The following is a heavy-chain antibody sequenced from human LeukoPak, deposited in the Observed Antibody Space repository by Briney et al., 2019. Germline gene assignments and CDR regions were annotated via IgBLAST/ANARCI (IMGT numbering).Heavy chain of an antibody. CDR2: IYYSGST. Sequence: SETLSLTCTVSGGSISSYYWSWIRQPPGKGLEWIGYIYYSGSTNYNPSLKSRVTISVDTSKNQFSLKLSSVTAADTAVYYCARGGYPRYYYYMDVWGKGTTVTVSS. CDR1: GGSISSYY. J-gene: IGHJ6*03. D-gene: IGHD3-16*02. V-gene: IGHV4-59*01. CDR3: ARGGYPRYYYYMDV.